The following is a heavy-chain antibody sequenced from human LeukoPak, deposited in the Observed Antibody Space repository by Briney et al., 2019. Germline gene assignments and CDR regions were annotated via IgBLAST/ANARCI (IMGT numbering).Heavy chain of an antibody. Sequence: PGGSLRLSCAASGFTFSSYGMHWVRQAPGKGLEWVAFIRYDGSNKYYADSVKGRFTISRDNSKSTLYLQMNSLRAEDTAVYYCARDVLAAAGTPYFDYWGQGTLVTVSS. CDR1: GFTFSSYG. J-gene: IGHJ4*02. D-gene: IGHD6-13*01. V-gene: IGHV3-30*02. CDR3: ARDVLAAAGTPYFDY. CDR2: IRYDGSNK.